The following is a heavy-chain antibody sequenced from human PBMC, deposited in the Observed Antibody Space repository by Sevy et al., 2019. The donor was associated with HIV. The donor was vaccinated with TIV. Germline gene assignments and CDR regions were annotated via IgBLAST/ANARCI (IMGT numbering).Heavy chain of an antibody. D-gene: IGHD4-17*01. Sequence: SQTLSLTCAISGDSVSSNSAAWNWIRQSPSRGLEWLGRTNYRSKWYTDYAVSVKSRITINPDTSKNQFSLQLNSVTPEDTAVYYCAREGGNYGRRYYFDYWGQGTLVTVSS. J-gene: IGHJ4*02. V-gene: IGHV6-1*01. CDR1: GDSVSSNSAA. CDR2: TNYRSKWYT. CDR3: AREGGNYGRRYYFDY.